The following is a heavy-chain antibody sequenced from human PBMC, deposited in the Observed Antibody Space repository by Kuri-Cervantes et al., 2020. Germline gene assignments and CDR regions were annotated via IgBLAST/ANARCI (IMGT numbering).Heavy chain of an antibody. CDR1: GFTFSSYG. CDR2: IASDGSDK. J-gene: IGHJ4*02. Sequence: GESLKISCEASGFTFSSYGMHWVRQAPGKGLEWVASIASDGSDKYYVDSVKGRFTISRDNAKKSLFLQMTGLRAGDTAVYYCIWTVREADYWGQGTLVTVSS. V-gene: IGHV3-7*01. D-gene: IGHD1-1*01. CDR3: IWTVREADY.